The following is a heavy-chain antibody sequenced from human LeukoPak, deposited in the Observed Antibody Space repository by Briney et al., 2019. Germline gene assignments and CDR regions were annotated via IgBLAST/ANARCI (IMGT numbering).Heavy chain of an antibody. D-gene: IGHD3-3*01. CDR3: ARSGTRYYDFWSGYYTFDY. V-gene: IGHV3-7*01. J-gene: IGHJ4*02. CDR2: IKQDGSEK. Sequence: GGSLRLSCAASGFTFSSYWMSWVRQAPGKGLEWVANIKQDGSEKDYVDSVKGRFTISRDNAKNSLYLQMNSLRAEDTAVYYCARSGTRYYDFWSGYYTFDYWGQGTLVTVSS. CDR1: GFTFSSYW.